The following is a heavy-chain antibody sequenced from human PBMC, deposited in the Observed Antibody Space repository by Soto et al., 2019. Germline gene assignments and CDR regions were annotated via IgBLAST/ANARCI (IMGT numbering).Heavy chain of an antibody. Sequence: ASVKVSCKASGYTFTSYGISWVRQAPGQGLEWMGWISAYNGNTSYAQKLQGRVTMTTDTSTSTAYMELRSLRSDDTAVYYCARSYYYGSGSYGAFDIWGQGTMVTVSS. CDR2: ISAYNGNT. D-gene: IGHD3-10*01. V-gene: IGHV1-18*01. J-gene: IGHJ3*02. CDR3: ARSYYYGSGSYGAFDI. CDR1: GYTFTSYG.